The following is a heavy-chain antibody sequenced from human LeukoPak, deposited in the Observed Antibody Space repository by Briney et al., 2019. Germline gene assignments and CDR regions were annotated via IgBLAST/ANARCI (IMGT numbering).Heavy chain of an antibody. J-gene: IGHJ4*02. CDR1: GDSINSLDL. Sequence: SETLSLTCTDSGDSINSLDLWSWVRQPPGKGLELIGEMYLSGTTHSNPSVKSRVTISIDKSKNQFFLNLSSVTAADTAVYYCAGLVGRYSSGLYYYYFDYWGQGTLVTVSS. V-gene: IGHV4-4*02. D-gene: IGHD3-22*01. CDR3: AGLVGRYSSGLYYYYFDY. CDR2: MYLSGTT.